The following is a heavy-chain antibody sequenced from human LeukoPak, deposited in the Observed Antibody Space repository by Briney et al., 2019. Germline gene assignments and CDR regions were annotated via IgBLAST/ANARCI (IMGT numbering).Heavy chain of an antibody. V-gene: IGHV3-73*01. D-gene: IGHD3-10*01. CDR2: IRSKANSYAT. J-gene: IGHJ6*02. CDR1: GFTFSGSA. Sequence: GGSLRLSCAASGFTFSGSAMHWVRQASGKGLEWVGRIRSKANSYATAYAASVKGRFTISRDDSKNTAYLQMNSLKTEDTAVYYSTTLWFGESLRLYYYYGMDVWGQGTTVTVSS. CDR3: TTLWFGESLRLYYYYGMDV.